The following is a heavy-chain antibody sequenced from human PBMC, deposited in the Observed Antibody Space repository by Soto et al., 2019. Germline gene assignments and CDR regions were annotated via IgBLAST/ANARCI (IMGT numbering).Heavy chain of an antibody. CDR3: ARGPGGQNYDFWSGYFYYYYYMDV. Sequence: QVQLQQWGAGLLKPSETLSLTCAVYGGSFSGYYWSWIRQPPGKGLEWIGEINHSGSTNYNPSLKSRVTISVDTSKNQFSLKLSSVTAADTAVYYCARGPGGQNYDFWSGYFYYYYYMDVWGKGTTVTVSS. J-gene: IGHJ6*03. CDR1: GGSFSGYY. D-gene: IGHD3-3*01. CDR2: INHSGST. V-gene: IGHV4-34*01.